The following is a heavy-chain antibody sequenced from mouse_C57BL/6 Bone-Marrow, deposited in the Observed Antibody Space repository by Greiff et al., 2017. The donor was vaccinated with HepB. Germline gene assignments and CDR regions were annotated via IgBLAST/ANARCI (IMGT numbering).Heavy chain of an antibody. D-gene: IGHD1-1*01. Sequence: EVQGVESGGGLVQPKGSLKLSCAASGFSFNTYAMNWVRQAPGKGLEWVARLRSKSNNYATYYADSVKDRFTISRDDSESMLYLQMNNLKTEDTAMYYCVRHDSDYDYGSSYAMDYWGQGTSVTVSS. CDR3: VRHDSDYDYGSSYAMDY. V-gene: IGHV10-1*01. CDR2: LRSKSNNYAT. J-gene: IGHJ4*01. CDR1: GFSFNTYA.